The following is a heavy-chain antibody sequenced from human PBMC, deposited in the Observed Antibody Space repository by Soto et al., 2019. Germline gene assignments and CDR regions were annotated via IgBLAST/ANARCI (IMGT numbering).Heavy chain of an antibody. V-gene: IGHV1-18*01. D-gene: IGHD1-26*01. CDR2: ISAYNGNT. CDR1: GXTFTSYG. J-gene: IGHJ4*02. Sequence: ASVKVSCTASGXTFTSYGISWVRQAPGQGLEWMGWISAYNGNTNYAQKLQGRVTMTTDTSTSTAYMELRSLRSDDTAVYYCARVPALLVGATRIDYWGQGTLVTVSS. CDR3: ARVPALLVGATRIDY.